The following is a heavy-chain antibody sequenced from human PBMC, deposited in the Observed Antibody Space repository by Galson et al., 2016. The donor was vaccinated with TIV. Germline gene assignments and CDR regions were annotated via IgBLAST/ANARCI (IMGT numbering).Heavy chain of an antibody. D-gene: IGHD6-13*01. V-gene: IGHV1-3*01. J-gene: IGHJ6*02. CDR2: TNAGDGST. CDR3: ARGSSWSPFYGMDV. Sequence: SVKVSCKASGYTFTTYGTHWVRQAPGHRLEWMGWTNAGDGSTKYSQNFQGRLSITTDTSATTAYMELSSLRSEDTAVYFCARGSSWSPFYGMDVWGQGTTVIVSS. CDR1: GYTFTTYG.